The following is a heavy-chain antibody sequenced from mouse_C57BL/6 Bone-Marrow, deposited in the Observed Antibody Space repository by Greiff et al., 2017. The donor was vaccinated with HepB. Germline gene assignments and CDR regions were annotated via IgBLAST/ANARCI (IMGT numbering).Heavy chain of an antibody. J-gene: IGHJ2*01. CDR1: GFTFSDYG. D-gene: IGHD3-2*02. V-gene: IGHV5-17*01. CDR3: ARKAQATDYCCDY. Sequence: EVQLQESGGGLVKPGASLKLSCAASGFTFSDYGMHWVRQAPEKGLEWVAYISRGSSTIYYADTVKGRFTISIDNAKNTLFLQMTSLRSEDTAMYYCARKAQATDYCCDYWGQGTTLTVSS. CDR2: ISRGSSTI.